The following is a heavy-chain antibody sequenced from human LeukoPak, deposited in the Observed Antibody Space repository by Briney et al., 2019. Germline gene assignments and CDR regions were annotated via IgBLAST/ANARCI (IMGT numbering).Heavy chain of an antibody. V-gene: IGHV1-18*01. CDR1: GYTFTSYG. Sequence: ASVKVSCTASGYTFTSYGISWVRQAPGQGLEWMGWISAYNGNTNYAQKLQGRVTMTTDTSTSTAYMELRSLRSEDTAVYYCARSILVVPVASHYNYGVDVWGQGTTVTVSS. D-gene: IGHD2-2*01. CDR2: ISAYNGNT. CDR3: ARSILVVPVASHYNYGVDV. J-gene: IGHJ6*02.